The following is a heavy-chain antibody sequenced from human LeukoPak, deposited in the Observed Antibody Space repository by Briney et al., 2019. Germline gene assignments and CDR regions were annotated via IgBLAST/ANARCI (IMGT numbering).Heavy chain of an antibody. Sequence: PSETLSLTCTVSGGSISSSSYYWGWIRQPPGKGLEWIGSIYHSGSTYYNPSLKSRVTIAVDTSKNQFSLKLSSVTAADTAVYYCARERSDSSAYYYGYYYYYVDVWGKGTTVTVSS. CDR3: ARERSDSSAYYYGYYYYYVDV. CDR1: GGSISSSSYY. J-gene: IGHJ6*03. D-gene: IGHD3-22*01. V-gene: IGHV4-39*07. CDR2: IYHSGST.